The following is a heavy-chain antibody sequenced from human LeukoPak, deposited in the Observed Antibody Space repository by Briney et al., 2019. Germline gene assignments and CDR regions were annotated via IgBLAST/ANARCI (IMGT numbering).Heavy chain of an antibody. J-gene: IGHJ4*02. V-gene: IGHV3-21*01. CDR1: GFTFSRYW. CDR2: VSTGSSFI. Sequence: GGSLRLSCAASGFTFSRYWMGWVRQAPGKGLEWVSSVSTGSSFIYYADSVKGRFTISRDNAKHSLYLQMNSLRAEDTAVYYCAREVGDDYVWGSKGYFDYWGQGTLVTVSS. D-gene: IGHD3-16*01. CDR3: AREVGDDYVWGSKGYFDY.